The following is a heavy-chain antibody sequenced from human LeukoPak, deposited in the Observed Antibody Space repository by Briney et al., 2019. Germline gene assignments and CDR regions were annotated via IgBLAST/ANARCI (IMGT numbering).Heavy chain of an antibody. Sequence: SETLSLTCTISAASISSSSHHWGWIRQSPGKGLEWIGSIYYGQTIYYNPSLNSRVTISVVTSKDQFTLQLNSVTAADTAVYYCVGYCSGASCSADYWGQGTLVTVSS. CDR2: IYYGQTI. J-gene: IGHJ4*02. D-gene: IGHD2-15*01. V-gene: IGHV4-39*01. CDR1: AASISSSSHH. CDR3: VGYCSGASCSADY.